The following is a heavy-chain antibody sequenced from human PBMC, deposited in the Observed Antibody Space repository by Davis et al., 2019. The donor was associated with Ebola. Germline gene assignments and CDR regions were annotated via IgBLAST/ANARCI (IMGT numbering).Heavy chain of an antibody. Sequence: ASVKVSCKASGYTFTSYGISWVRQAPGQGLEWMGWISAYNGNTNYAQKLQGRVTMTTDTSTSTAYMELRSLRSDDTAVYYCARGGYCSSTSCYDPYYYYYGMDVWGQGTTVTVSS. V-gene: IGHV1-18*01. D-gene: IGHD2-2*03. CDR3: ARGGYCSSTSCYDPYYYYYGMDV. CDR1: GYTFTSYG. CDR2: ISAYNGNT. J-gene: IGHJ6*02.